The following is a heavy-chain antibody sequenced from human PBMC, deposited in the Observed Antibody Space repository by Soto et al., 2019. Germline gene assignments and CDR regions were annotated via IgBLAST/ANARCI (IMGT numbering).Heavy chain of an antibody. Sequence: GSLRRACTTSGLTFSNYAMSWVRQAAGGGLEWVSSMSGSSSTTYYADSVRGRFTISRDRSKNTLYLQMTSLRAEDTALYYCAKNQERELPRVIDFWGQGTLVTVSS. J-gene: IGHJ4*02. V-gene: IGHV3-23*01. D-gene: IGHD1-7*01. CDR1: GLTFSNYA. CDR2: MSGSSSTT. CDR3: AKNQERELPRVIDF.